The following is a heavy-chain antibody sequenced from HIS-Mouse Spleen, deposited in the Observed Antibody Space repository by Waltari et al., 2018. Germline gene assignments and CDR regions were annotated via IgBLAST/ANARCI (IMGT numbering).Heavy chain of an antibody. D-gene: IGHD3-10*01. V-gene: IGHV3-30*18. Sequence: QVQLVESGGGVVQPGRSLRLSCAASGFTFSSYGMHWVRQAPGKGLEWVAVISYDGSNKYYADSVKGRFTISRDNSKNTLYLQMNSLRAEDTAVYYCAKAARIITMVRGVIMNPSYFDYWGQGTLVTVSS. CDR3: AKAARIITMVRGVIMNPSYFDY. CDR1: GFTFSSYG. J-gene: IGHJ4*02. CDR2: ISYDGSNK.